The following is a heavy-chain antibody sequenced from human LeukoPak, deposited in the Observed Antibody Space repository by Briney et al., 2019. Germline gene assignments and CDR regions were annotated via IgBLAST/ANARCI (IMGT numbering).Heavy chain of an antibody. V-gene: IGHV3-64*01. Sequence: GGSLRLSYAASGFTFSTYAMYWVRQAPGKGLEYVSAISGSGVNTYYANSVKGRFTNSRDNSKNTLYLQLGSLRAEDMAVYYCARDSSLGMDWGQGTLVTVSA. CDR3: ARDSSLGMD. J-gene: IGHJ4*02. CDR2: ISGSGVNT. CDR1: GFTFSTYA. D-gene: IGHD1-26*01.